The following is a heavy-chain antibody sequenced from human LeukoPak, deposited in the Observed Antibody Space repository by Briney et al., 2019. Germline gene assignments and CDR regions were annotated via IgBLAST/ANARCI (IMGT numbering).Heavy chain of an antibody. CDR3: ATLGYSSSPPVGYYYYYMDV. Sequence: SETLSLTCTVSGGSISSGSYYWSWIRQPAGKGLEWIGRIYTSGSTNYNPSLKSRVTISVDTSKNQFSLKLSSVTAADTAVYYCATLGYSSSPPVGYYYYYMDVWGKGTTVTVSS. V-gene: IGHV4-61*02. J-gene: IGHJ6*03. D-gene: IGHD6-6*01. CDR2: IYTSGST. CDR1: GGSISSGSYY.